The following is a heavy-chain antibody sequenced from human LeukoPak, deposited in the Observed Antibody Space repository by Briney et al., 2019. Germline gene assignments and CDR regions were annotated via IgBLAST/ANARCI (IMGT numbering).Heavy chain of an antibody. Sequence: GGSLRLSCAASGFTFSNAWMSWVRQAPGKGLEWVGRIKSKTDGGTTDYAAPVKGRFTISRDDSKNTLYLQMNSLKTEDTAVYYCTTDGFPDPLRKTFAWDYWGQGTLVTVSS. CDR2: IKSKTDGGTT. D-gene: IGHD3-9*01. V-gene: IGHV3-15*01. CDR3: TTDGFPDPLRKTFAWDY. J-gene: IGHJ4*02. CDR1: GFTFSNAW.